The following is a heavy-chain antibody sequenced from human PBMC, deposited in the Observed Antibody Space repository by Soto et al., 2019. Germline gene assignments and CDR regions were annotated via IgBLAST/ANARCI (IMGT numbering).Heavy chain of an antibody. D-gene: IGHD2-21*02. CDR3: AFVVVTAIIAFAI. J-gene: IGHJ3*02. CDR1: GGSISSSSYY. CDR2: IYYSGST. V-gene: IGHV4-39*01. Sequence: SETLSLTCTVSGGSISSSSYYWGWIRQPPGKGLEWIGSIYYSGSTYYNPSLKSRVTISVDTSKNQFSLKLSSVTAADTAVYYCAFVVVTAIIAFAIWGQGTMVTVSS.